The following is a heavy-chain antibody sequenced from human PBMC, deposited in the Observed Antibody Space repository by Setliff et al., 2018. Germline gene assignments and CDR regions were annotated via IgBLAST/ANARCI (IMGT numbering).Heavy chain of an antibody. CDR2: ISAYTGNT. J-gene: IGHJ3*01. CDR1: GYTFTSYG. CDR3: SRDPLYRENLSRVFDF. Sequence: ASVKVSCKASGYTFTSYGITWVRQAPGQGLEWMGWISAYTGNTNYAQKLQGRVTMTTDTSTSTAYMELSSLTSDDTAVYYCSRDPLYRENLSRVFDFWGQGTMVTVSS. D-gene: IGHD3-16*02. V-gene: IGHV1-18*01.